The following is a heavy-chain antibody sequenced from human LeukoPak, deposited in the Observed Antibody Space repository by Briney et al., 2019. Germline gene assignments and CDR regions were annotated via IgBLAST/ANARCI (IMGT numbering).Heavy chain of an antibody. CDR3: AKGADSSFYYYYGMDV. J-gene: IGHJ6*02. D-gene: IGHD6-6*01. CDR2: ISWNSGSI. Sequence: PGGSLRLFCAASGFTFDDYAMHWVRQAPGKGLEWVSGISWNSGSIGYADSVKGRFTISRDNAKNSLYLQMNSLRAEDTALYYCAKGADSSFYYYYGMDVWGQGTTVTVSS. CDR1: GFTFDDYA. V-gene: IGHV3-9*01.